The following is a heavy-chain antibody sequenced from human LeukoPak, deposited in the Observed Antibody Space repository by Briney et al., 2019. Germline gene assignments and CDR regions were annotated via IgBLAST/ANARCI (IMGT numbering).Heavy chain of an antibody. CDR2: IRSKTNSYAT. D-gene: IGHD3-22*01. Sequence: GGSLRLSCAASGFTFSGSAMHWVRQASGKGLEWVGRIRSKTNSYATSYAASVKGRFALSRDDSKNTAYLQMNSLRTEDTAVYYCARDGTYESSGYRHNYYNMDVWGKGTTVTVSS. J-gene: IGHJ6*03. V-gene: IGHV3-73*01. CDR3: ARDGTYESSGYRHNYYNMDV. CDR1: GFTFSGSA.